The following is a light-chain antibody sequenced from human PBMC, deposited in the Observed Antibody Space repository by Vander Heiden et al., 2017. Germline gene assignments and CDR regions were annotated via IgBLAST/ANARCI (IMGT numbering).Light chain of an antibody. Sequence: DIQMTPSPSSLSASVGDRVTITCQASQDISNYLTWYQQKPGKAPKLLIYDASNLETGVPSRFSGSGSGTDFTFTISSLQPEDIATYYCQQYDNLPSLTFGGGTKVEIK. CDR3: QQYDNLPSLT. CDR1: QDISNY. V-gene: IGKV1-33*01. CDR2: DAS. J-gene: IGKJ4*01.